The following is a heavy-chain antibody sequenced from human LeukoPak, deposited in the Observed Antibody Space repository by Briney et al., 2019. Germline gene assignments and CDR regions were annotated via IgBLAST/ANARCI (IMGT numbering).Heavy chain of an antibody. D-gene: IGHD3-22*01. CDR2: INHSGST. V-gene: IGHV4-34*01. CDR1: GGTFSGYY. Sequence: SDTLSLTCAVCGGTFSGYYWSWIRQPPGKGLEWIGEINHSGSTNYNPSLKSRVTISVDTSKNQFSLKLSSVTAADTAVYYCARAPFYDSSGPGGYWGQGTLVTVSS. CDR3: ARAPFYDSSGPGGY. J-gene: IGHJ4*02.